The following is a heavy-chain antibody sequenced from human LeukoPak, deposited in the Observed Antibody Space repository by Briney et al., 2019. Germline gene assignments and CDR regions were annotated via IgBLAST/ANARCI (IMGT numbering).Heavy chain of an antibody. Sequence: ASVKVSCKASGYTFTSYGISWVRQAPGQGLEWMGWISAYNGNTNYAQKLQGRVTMTTDTSTSTAYMELRSLRSDDTAVYYCARERDDSSSWYVYFQHWGQGTLVTVSS. CDR1: GYTFTSYG. V-gene: IGHV1-18*01. D-gene: IGHD6-13*01. J-gene: IGHJ1*01. CDR3: ARERDDSSSWYVYFQH. CDR2: ISAYNGNT.